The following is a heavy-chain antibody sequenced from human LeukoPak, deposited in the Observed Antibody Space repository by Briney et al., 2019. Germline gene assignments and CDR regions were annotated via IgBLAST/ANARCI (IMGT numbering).Heavy chain of an antibody. J-gene: IGHJ6*04. CDR2: IGSGIGTI. D-gene: IGHD3-10*01. CDR1: GFTFSSYE. CDR3: ARDRGFGQADV. Sequence: GGSLRLSCAASGFTFSSYEMNWVRQAPGKGLEWVSYIGSGIGTIFYADSVKGRFTISRDNAKNSLYLQMNSLRAEDTAVYYCARDRGFGQADVWGKGTTVTVSS. V-gene: IGHV3-48*03.